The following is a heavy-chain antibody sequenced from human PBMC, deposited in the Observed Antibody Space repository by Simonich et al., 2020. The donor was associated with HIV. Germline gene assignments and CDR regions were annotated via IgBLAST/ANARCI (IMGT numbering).Heavy chain of an antibody. J-gene: IGHJ4*02. CDR3: ATDLNWSGG. CDR1: GFTFSSYW. V-gene: IGHV3-7*01. CDR2: IKDDGSEK. Sequence: EVQLVESGGDLVQPGGSLRLSCAASGFTFSSYWMTWVRQAPGKGLGWVANIKDDGSEKFYVDSVKGRFTISRDNAKNSLDLQMNSLRAEDTAVYYCATDLNWSGGWGQGTLVTVSS. D-gene: IGHD1-1*01.